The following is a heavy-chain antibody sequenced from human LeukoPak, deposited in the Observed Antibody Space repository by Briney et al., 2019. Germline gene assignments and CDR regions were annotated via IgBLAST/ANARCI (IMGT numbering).Heavy chain of an antibody. J-gene: IGHJ4*02. CDR3: SRGDPDY. Sequence: GGSLRLSCAASGFTFSDHWMQWVRQAPGKGLKWVANINYHGNENYLVDSVKGRFTISRDNAKNSLFLQMNSLRAEDTAVYYCSRGDPDYWGQGTLVAVSS. CDR2: INYHGNEN. D-gene: IGHD2-21*02. V-gene: IGHV3-7*01. CDR1: GFTFSDHW.